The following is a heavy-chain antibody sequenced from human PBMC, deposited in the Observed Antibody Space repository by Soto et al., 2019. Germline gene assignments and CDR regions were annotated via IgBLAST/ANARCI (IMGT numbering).Heavy chain of an antibody. D-gene: IGHD3-3*01. V-gene: IGHV3-21*01. CDR2: ISSSGSYM. CDR3: ARFGLVTFDC. CDR1: GFIFNTYS. Sequence: LRLSCAASGFIFNTYSMYWVRQAPLKGLEWVASISSSGSYMYYGDSLKGRFTVSRDNAKNSLYLQIDSLRADDTAIYYCARFGLVTFDCWGQGTLVTVSS. J-gene: IGHJ4*02.